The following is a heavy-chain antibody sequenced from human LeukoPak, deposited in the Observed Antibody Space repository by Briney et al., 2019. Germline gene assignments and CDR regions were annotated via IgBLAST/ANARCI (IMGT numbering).Heavy chain of an antibody. CDR2: ISAYNGNT. CDR3: ARDPNSSTYDY. D-gene: IGHD6-13*01. J-gene: IGHJ4*02. CDR1: GYTFTSYG. V-gene: IGHV1-18*01. Sequence: GASVKVTCKASGYTFTSYGFNWVRPAPGQGLEWMGWISAYNGNTNYAQKLQGRVTMTTDTSTSTAYMELRSLRSDDAAVYYCARDPNSSTYDYWGQGTLVIVSS.